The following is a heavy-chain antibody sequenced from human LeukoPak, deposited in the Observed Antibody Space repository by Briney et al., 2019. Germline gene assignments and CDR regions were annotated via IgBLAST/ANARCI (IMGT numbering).Heavy chain of an antibody. CDR2: ISAYNGNT. J-gene: IGHJ5*02. Sequence: ASVKVSCKASGYTFTSYGISWVRQAPGQGLEWMGWISAYNGNTNYAQKLQGRVTMTRNTSISTAYMELSSLRSEDTAVYYCARGRGKQRNWFDPWGQGTLVTVSS. V-gene: IGHV1-18*01. CDR1: GYTFTSYG. CDR3: ARGRGKQRNWFDP. D-gene: IGHD1/OR15-1a*01.